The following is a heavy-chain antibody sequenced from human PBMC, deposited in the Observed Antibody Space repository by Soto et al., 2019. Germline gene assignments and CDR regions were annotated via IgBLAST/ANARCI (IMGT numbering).Heavy chain of an antibody. V-gene: IGHV1-69*06. CDR1: GGTFSSYA. CDR2: IIPIFGTA. D-gene: IGHD6-13*01. J-gene: IGHJ3*02. Sequence: GASVKVSCKASGGTFSSYAISWVRQAPGQGLEWMGGIIPIFGTANYAQKFQGRVTITADKSTSTAYMELSSLRSEDTAVYYCARGPHSSSWYDFVIWGQGTMVTVSS. CDR3: ARGPHSSSWYDFVI.